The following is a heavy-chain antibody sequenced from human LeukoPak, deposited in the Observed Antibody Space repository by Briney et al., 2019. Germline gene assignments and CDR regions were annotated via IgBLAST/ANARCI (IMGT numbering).Heavy chain of an antibody. Sequence: SETLSLTCTVSGGSISSYYWSWIRQPAGKGLEWIGRIYTSGSTNYNPSLKSRVTMSVDTSKNQFSLKLSSVTAADTAVYYCARDSPYCSGGSCYQDYWGQGTLVTVSS. CDR3: ARDSPYCSGGSCYQDY. D-gene: IGHD2-15*01. J-gene: IGHJ4*02. V-gene: IGHV4-4*07. CDR1: GGSISSYY. CDR2: IYTSGST.